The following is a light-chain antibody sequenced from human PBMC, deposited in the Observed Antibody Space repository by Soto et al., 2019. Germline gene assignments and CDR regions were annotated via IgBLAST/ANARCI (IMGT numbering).Light chain of an antibody. V-gene: IGLV2-14*03. CDR1: SSDVGGYNY. CDR3: SSYISGSTRVV. J-gene: IGLJ2*01. CDR2: DVS. Sequence: QSALTQPASVSGSPGQSITVSCTGTSSDVGGYNYVSWYQQHPGKAPKVMIYDVSKRPSGVSNRFSGSKSGNTASLTISGLQVEDEADYYCSSYISGSTRVVFGGGTKVTVL.